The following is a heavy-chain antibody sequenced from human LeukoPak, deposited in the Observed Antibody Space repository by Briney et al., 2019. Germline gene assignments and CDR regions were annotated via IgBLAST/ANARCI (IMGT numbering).Heavy chain of an antibody. CDR2: MYYSGST. CDR3: ARWRGDAGTGGADN. D-gene: IGHD6-13*01. Sequence: PLETLSLTCHVSGGSIHNSDYYWAWIRQPPGKRLEWIGSMYYSGSTYYNPSLKSRVSISGDTSKNQFSLKWTSVTAADTAMYYCARWRGDAGTGGADNWGRGTLVTVSS. CDR1: GGSIHNSDYY. J-gene: IGHJ4*02. V-gene: IGHV4-39*07.